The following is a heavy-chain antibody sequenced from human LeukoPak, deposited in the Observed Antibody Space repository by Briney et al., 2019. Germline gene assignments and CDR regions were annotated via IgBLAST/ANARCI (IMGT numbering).Heavy chain of an antibody. V-gene: IGHV4-59*01. J-gene: IGHJ4*02. Sequence: SETLSLTCTVSGGSISSYYWSWIRQPPGKGLEWIGYIYYSGSTNYNPSLKSRVTISVDTSKNQFSLKLSSVTAADTAVYYCARGGLGGSGSYYNPFDYWGQGTLVTVSS. D-gene: IGHD3-10*01. CDR1: GGSISSYY. CDR3: ARGGLGGSGSYYNPFDY. CDR2: IYYSGST.